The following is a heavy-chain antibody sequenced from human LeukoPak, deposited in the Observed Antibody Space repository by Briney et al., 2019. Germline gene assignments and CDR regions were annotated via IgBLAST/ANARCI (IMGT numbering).Heavy chain of an antibody. V-gene: IGHV4-39*01. Sequence: SETLSLTCTVSGGSISSSSYYWGWIRQPPGKGLEWIGSIYYSGSTNYNPSLKSRVTISVDTSKNQFSLKLSSVTAADTAVYYCARHRYSSSWEFDYWGQGTLVTVSS. CDR1: GGSISSSSYY. CDR3: ARHRYSSSWEFDY. J-gene: IGHJ4*02. D-gene: IGHD6-13*01. CDR2: IYYSGST.